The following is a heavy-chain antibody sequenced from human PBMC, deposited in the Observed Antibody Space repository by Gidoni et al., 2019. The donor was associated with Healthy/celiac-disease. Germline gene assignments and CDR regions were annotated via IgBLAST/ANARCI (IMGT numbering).Heavy chain of an antibody. V-gene: IGHV3-23*01. D-gene: IGHD6-13*01. Sequence: EVQLLESGGGLVQPGGSLRLSGAASGFTFSSYAMSWVRQAPGKWLEWGAAISGSGGSTYYADSVKGRFTISRDNSKNTLYLQMNSLRAEDTAVYYCAKDPYSSSWYPAEYFQHWGQGTLVTVSS. CDR3: AKDPYSSSWYPAEYFQH. CDR2: ISGSGGST. CDR1: GFTFSSYA. J-gene: IGHJ1*01.